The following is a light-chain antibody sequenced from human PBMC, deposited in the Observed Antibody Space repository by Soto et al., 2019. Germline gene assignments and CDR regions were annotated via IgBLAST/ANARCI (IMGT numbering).Light chain of an antibody. CDR2: EVS. CDR1: RSDVGGYNY. Sequence: QSVLTQPASVSGSPGQSITISCTGTRSDVGGYNYVSWYQQHPGKAPKLMIFEVSNRPSGVSNCFSGSKSGNTASLTISGLQAADEADYYCSSYTSTSTLVVFGTGTKLTVL. CDR3: SSYTSTSTLVV. J-gene: IGLJ1*01. V-gene: IGLV2-14*01.